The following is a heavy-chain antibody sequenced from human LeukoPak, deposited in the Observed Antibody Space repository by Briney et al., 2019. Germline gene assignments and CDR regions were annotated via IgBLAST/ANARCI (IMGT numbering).Heavy chain of an antibody. CDR3: ARGLGYYGSGSHYWYFDL. V-gene: IGHV6-1*01. Sequence: SQTLSLTCAISGYSVSSNSAAWNWIRQSPSRGLEWLGRTYYRSKWYNDYAVSVKSRITINPDTSKNQFSLQLNSVTPEDTAVYYCARGLGYYGSGSHYWYFDLWGRGTLVTVSS. D-gene: IGHD3-10*01. CDR2: TYYRSKWYN. J-gene: IGHJ2*01. CDR1: GYSVSSNSAA.